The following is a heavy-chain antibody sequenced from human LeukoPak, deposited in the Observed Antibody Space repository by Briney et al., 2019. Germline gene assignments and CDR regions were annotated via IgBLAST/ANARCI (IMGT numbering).Heavy chain of an antibody. CDR3: AGGYTNTRSALWAFDI. CDR1: GLSVSKKY. Sequence: PGGSLRLSCAACGLSVSKKYMSWVRQAHGRGLEWVGFTYTDHIEHYADPVKGPFAISRDNSKTTLSLQLNSLRAEDSALYYCAGGYTNTRSALWAFDIWGRGTMVTVSS. V-gene: IGHV3-53*01. J-gene: IGHJ3*02. D-gene: IGHD6-13*01. CDR2: TYTDHIE.